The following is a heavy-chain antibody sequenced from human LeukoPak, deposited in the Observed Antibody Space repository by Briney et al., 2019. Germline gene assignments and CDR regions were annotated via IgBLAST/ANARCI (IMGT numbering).Heavy chain of an antibody. CDR2: ISGSGGST. Sequence: GGSLRLSCAASGFTFSRFAMSWVRQAPGKGLEWVSVISGSGGSTHFADSVKGRFTISRDNSKNTLYLQMNSLGAEDTAVYYCAKSVRGVNHGMDVWGQGTTVTVSS. J-gene: IGHJ6*02. V-gene: IGHV3-23*01. CDR1: GFTFSRFA. CDR3: AKSVRGVNHGMDV. D-gene: IGHD3-10*01.